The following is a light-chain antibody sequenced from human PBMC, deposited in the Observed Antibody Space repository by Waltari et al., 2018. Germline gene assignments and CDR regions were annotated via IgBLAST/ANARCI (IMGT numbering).Light chain of an antibody. Sequence: QSALTQPRSVSGSPGQSVTISCTGTSRYVGGYHYVSWFQQHPGKVPKLLIYDVSERHSDGPDRFSGSKSANTASLTISGLQPDDEADYYCCSFAGSYTFVFGPGTSVTVL. CDR2: DVS. V-gene: IGLV2-11*01. CDR1: SRYVGGYHY. CDR3: CSFAGSYTFV. J-gene: IGLJ1*01.